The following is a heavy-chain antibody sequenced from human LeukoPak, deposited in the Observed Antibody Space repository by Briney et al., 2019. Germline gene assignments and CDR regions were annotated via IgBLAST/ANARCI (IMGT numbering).Heavy chain of an antibody. CDR2: INPSSGGT. Sequence: ASVEVSCKASGYTFTDYYIHWVRQAPGQGLEWMGWINPSSGGTNYAQNFQGRVTMTRDTSINTAYMELSRLRSDDTAVYYCARDPTYYYGSGSYRDYYYMDVWGKGTTVTISS. J-gene: IGHJ6*03. V-gene: IGHV1-2*02. CDR3: ARDPTYYYGSGSYRDYYYMDV. D-gene: IGHD3-10*01. CDR1: GYTFTDYY.